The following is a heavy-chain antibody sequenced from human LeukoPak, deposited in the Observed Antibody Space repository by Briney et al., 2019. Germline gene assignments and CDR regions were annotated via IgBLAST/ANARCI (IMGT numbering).Heavy chain of an antibody. CDR3: ARGVGFWHSMIVDSSGYYGYWFDP. CDR1: GYTFTSYG. V-gene: IGHV1-18*01. Sequence: ASVKVSCKASGYTFTSYGISWVRQAPGQGLEWMGWISAYNGNTNYAQKLQGRDTMTTDTSTSTAYMELRSLRSDDTAVYYCARGVGFWHSMIVDSSGYYGYWFDPWGQGTLVTVSS. CDR2: ISAYNGNT. J-gene: IGHJ5*02. D-gene: IGHD3-22*01.